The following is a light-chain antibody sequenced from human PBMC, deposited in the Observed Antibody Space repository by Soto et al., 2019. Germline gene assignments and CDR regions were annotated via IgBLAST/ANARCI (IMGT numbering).Light chain of an antibody. J-gene: IGKJ2*01. Sequence: DIQMTQSPSTLSASVGDRVTISCRASQSISSWLAWYQQKPGKAPKLLIYDASSLESGVPSRFSGSGSGTDFTLTISSLQPEDSASYYCQQSYSSLYTFGQGTKVDI. CDR2: DAS. CDR3: QQSYSSLYT. CDR1: QSISSW. V-gene: IGKV1-5*01.